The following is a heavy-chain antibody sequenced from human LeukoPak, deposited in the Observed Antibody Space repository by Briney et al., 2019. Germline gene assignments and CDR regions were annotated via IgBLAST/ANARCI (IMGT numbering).Heavy chain of an antibody. CDR2: ITYDGITT. J-gene: IGHJ4*02. D-gene: IGHD3-10*01. CDR3: VKEQGSGYYRTADY. CDR1: GFTLSSCG. Sequence: GGSLRLSCAASGFTLSSCGVHWVRQAPGKGLEWVAVITYDGITTYSDDSVKGRFTISRDTSKSTLHLQMNNLRPEDTAVYFCVKEQGSGYYRTADYWGQGTLVTVSS. V-gene: IGHV3-30*18.